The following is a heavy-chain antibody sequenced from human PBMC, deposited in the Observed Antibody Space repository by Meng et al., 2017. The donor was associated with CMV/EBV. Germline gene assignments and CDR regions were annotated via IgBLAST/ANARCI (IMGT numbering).Heavy chain of an antibody. CDR3: ARVSDFWTEGGLDY. CDR1: GFTFSSYW. V-gene: IGHV3-7*01. D-gene: IGHD3-3*01. CDR2: IKQDGSEK. Sequence: GESLKISCAASGFTFSSYWMSWVRQAPGKGLEWVANIKQDGSEKYYVDSVKGRFTISRDNAKNSLYLQTNSLRAEDTAVYYCARVSDFWTEGGLDYWGQGTLVTVSS. J-gene: IGHJ4*02.